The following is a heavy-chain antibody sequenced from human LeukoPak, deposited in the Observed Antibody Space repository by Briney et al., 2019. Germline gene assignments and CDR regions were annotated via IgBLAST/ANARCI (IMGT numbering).Heavy chain of an antibody. J-gene: IGHJ5*02. Sequence: PGGCLRLSCAASGFTFSSYWMHWVRQAPGKGLVWVSRINNDGRSASYAESVKGRFTISRDNAKNTLYLQMNSLRAEDTAIYYCARVQVLGTYDWFDPWGQGTLVTVSS. CDR1: GFTFSSYW. V-gene: IGHV3-74*01. D-gene: IGHD4/OR15-4a*01. CDR3: ARVQVLGTYDWFDP. CDR2: INNDGRSA.